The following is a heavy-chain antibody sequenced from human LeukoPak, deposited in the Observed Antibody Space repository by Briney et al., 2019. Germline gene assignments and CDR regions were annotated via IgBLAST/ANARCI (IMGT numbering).Heavy chain of an antibody. CDR1: GFTFNTYS. D-gene: IGHD3-22*01. CDR3: ARGSTYYDSSGQVPFDY. CDR2: ISSSSSTI. J-gene: IGHJ4*02. V-gene: IGHV3-48*01. Sequence: GGSLRLSCAASGFTFNTYSMNWVRQAPGKGLEWVSYISSSSSTIYYADSVKGRFTISRDNAKNSLYLQMNSLRAEDTAVYYCARGSTYYDSSGQVPFDYWGQGTLVTVSS.